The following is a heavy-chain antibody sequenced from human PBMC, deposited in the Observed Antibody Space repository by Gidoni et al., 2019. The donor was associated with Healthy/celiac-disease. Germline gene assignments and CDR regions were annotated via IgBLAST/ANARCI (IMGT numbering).Heavy chain of an antibody. CDR1: AFTFSSYG. CDR2: IWCEGSNK. V-gene: IGHV3-33*01. J-gene: IGHJ4*02. D-gene: IGHD6-13*01. CDR3: ASTAAAGHYLDY. Sequence: HVQLVESGGGVVQPGRSLRLSCAASAFTFSSYGMHWVRQSPGKGLEWVAVIWCEGSNKYYADSVKGRFTISRDNSKNTLYLQMNSLRAEDTAVYYCASTAAAGHYLDYWGQGTLVTVSS.